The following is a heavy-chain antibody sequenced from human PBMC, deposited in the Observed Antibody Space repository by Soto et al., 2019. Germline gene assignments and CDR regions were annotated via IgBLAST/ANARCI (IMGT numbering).Heavy chain of an antibody. V-gene: IGHV3-74*01. D-gene: IGHD3-3*01. CDR3: VRDRDDFWSGYFWFDP. J-gene: IGHJ5*02. CDR1: GFTFSNYW. CDR2: INGDGSSR. Sequence: GGSLRLSCAASGFTFSNYWMHWVRQAPGKGLEWVSRINGDGSSRNYADSVKGRFTISRDNAKNTLYLQMNSLRAEDTAVYYCVRDRDDFWSGYFWFDPWGPGILVTVS.